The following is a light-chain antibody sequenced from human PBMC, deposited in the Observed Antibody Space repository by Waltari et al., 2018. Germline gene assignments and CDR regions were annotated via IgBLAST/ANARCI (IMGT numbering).Light chain of an antibody. CDR2: DHN. CDR3: GTWDSRLSVVV. Sequence: QSVLTQPPSLSAVPGQKVTISCSGSSFNIGNNHVSWYQHLPGTAPKLLIFDHNNRAPWVPDRNSGSKSGASVTMCITGIQTGDEADYYGGTWDSRLSVVVFGGGTKLTVL. J-gene: IGLJ2*01. V-gene: IGLV1-51*01. CDR1: SFNIGNNH.